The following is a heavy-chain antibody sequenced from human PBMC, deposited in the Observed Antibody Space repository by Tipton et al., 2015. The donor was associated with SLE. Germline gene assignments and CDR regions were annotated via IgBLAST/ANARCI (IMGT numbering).Heavy chain of an antibody. D-gene: IGHD1-14*01. V-gene: IGHV5-10-1*01. CDR1: GYTFTSYW. CDR3: ARLLSGNWYFDL. CDR2: IDPSDSYT. Sequence: VQLVQSGAEVKKPGESLRLSCKGSGYTFTSYWISWVRQMPGKGLEWMGRIDPSDSYTNYSPSFQGHVTISTDKSINTAYLQWSGLKASDTAMYYCARLLSGNWYFDLWGRGTLATVSS. J-gene: IGHJ2*01.